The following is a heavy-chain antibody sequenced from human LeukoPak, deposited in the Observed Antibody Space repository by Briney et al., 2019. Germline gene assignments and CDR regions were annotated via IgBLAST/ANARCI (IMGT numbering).Heavy chain of an antibody. D-gene: IGHD6-19*01. CDR1: GGTFSSYA. CDR2: IIPIFGTA. V-gene: IGHV1-69*13. J-gene: IGHJ4*02. Sequence: SVKVSCKASGGTFSSYAISWVRQAPGQGLEWMGGIIPIFGTANYAQKFQGRVTITADESTSTAYMELSSLRSEDTAVYYCARTTIAVAGTTVGFDYWGQGTLVTVSS. CDR3: ARTTIAVAGTTVGFDY.